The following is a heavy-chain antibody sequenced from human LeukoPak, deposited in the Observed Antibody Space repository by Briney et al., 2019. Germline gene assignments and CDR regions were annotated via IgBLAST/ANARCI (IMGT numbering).Heavy chain of an antibody. Sequence: ASVKVSCKASGCTFSCYAISGVRQAPGQGLEWMGVIIPIFGTANYAQKFQGRVTITADESTSTDYMELSSLRSEDTAVYYCATAIIAGYSSGYDWFDPWGQGTLVTVSS. CDR3: ATAIIAGYSSGYDWFDP. CDR2: IIPIFGTA. J-gene: IGHJ5*02. V-gene: IGHV1-69*13. D-gene: IGHD6-19*01. CDR1: GCTFSCYA.